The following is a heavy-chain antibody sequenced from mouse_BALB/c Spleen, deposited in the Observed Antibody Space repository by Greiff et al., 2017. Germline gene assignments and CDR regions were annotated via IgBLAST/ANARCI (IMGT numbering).Heavy chain of an antibody. V-gene: IGHV1-4*01. CDR1: GYTFTSYT. J-gene: IGHJ4*01. Sequence: QVQLQQSGAELARPGASVKMSCKASGYTFTSYTMHWVKQRPGQGLEWIGYINPSSGYTNYNQKFKDKATLTADKSSSTAYMQLSSLTSEDSAVYYCARGTRYDEDYYAMDYWGQGTSVTVSS. D-gene: IGHD2-14*01. CDR3: ARGTRYDEDYYAMDY. CDR2: INPSSGYT.